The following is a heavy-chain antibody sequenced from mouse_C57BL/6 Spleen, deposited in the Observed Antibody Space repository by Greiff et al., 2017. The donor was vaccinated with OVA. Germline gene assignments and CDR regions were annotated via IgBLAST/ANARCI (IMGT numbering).Heavy chain of an antibody. J-gene: IGHJ1*03. CDR2: IDPEDGDT. V-gene: IGHV14-1*01. Sequence: EVQLQQSGAELVRPGASVKLSCTASGFNIKDYYMHWVKQRPEQGLEWIGRIDPEDGDTEYAPKFQGKATMTADTSSNTAYLQLSSLTSEDTAVYYCTTRDYGGSYGYFDVWGTGTTVTVSS. CDR1: GFNIKDYY. CDR3: TTRDYGGSYGYFDV. D-gene: IGHD1-1*01.